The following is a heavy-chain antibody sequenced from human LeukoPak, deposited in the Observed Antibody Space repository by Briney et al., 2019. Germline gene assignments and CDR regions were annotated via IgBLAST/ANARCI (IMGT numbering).Heavy chain of an antibody. Sequence: SETLSLTCTVSGGSISSYYWSWIRQPAGKGLEWIGRIYTSGSTNYNPSLKSRVTMSVDTSKNQFSLKLSSVTAADTAVYYCARDGMVVTPGYFDYWGQGTLVTVSS. CDR2: IYTSGST. CDR3: ARDGMVVTPGYFDY. J-gene: IGHJ4*02. D-gene: IGHD4-23*01. V-gene: IGHV4-4*07. CDR1: GGSISSYY.